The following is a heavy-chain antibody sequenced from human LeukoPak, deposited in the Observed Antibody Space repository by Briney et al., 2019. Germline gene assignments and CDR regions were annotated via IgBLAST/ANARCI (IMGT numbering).Heavy chain of an antibody. J-gene: IGHJ4*02. D-gene: IGHD4-17*01. CDR3: ATEGGWQPTDYGDHVY. CDR1: GYTFTNYG. Sequence: ASVTASCKASGYTFTNYGITWVRQAPGQGLEWMGWISPYNGNTNYAQKSQGRVTMTTDTSTTTAYMELRDLRSDDTALYYCATEGGWQPTDYGDHVYWGQGTLVTVSS. V-gene: IGHV1-18*01. CDR2: ISPYNGNT.